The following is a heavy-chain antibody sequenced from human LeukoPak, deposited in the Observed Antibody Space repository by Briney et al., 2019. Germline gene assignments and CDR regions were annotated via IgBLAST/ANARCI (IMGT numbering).Heavy chain of an antibody. CDR1: GFTFSSYS. V-gene: IGHV3-21*01. CDR2: ISSSSSYI. CDR3: AGGYSLGGRYFDY. Sequence: PGGSLRLSCAASGFTFSSYSMNWVRQAPGKGLEWVSSISSSSSYIYYADSVKGRFTISRDNAKNSLYLQMNSLRAEDTAVYYCAGGYSLGGRYFDYWGQGTLVTVSS. D-gene: IGHD6-25*01. J-gene: IGHJ4*02.